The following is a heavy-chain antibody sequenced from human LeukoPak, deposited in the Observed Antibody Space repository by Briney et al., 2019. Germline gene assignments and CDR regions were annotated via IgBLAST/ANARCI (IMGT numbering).Heavy chain of an antibody. CDR3: ARVSYDSSGYYRPLYYYGMDV. V-gene: IGHV4-30-2*01. Sequence: PSETLSLTCAVSGGSISSGGYSWSWIRQPPGKGLEWIGYIYHSGSTYYNPSLKSRVTISVDRSKDQFSLKLSSVTAADTAVYYCARVSYDSSGYYRPLYYYGMDVWGQGTTVTVSS. CDR1: GGSISSGGYS. J-gene: IGHJ6*02. CDR2: IYHSGST. D-gene: IGHD3-22*01.